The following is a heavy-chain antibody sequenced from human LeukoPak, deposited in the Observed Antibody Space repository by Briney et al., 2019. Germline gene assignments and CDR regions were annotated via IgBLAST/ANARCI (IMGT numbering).Heavy chain of an antibody. CDR2: ISGSGGST. Sequence: GGSLRLSCAASGFTFSSYSMNWVRQAPGKGLEWVSAISGSGGSTYYADSVKGRFTISRDNSKNTLYLQMNSLRAEDTAVYYCAKRTLWFGEFYFDYWGQGTLVTVSS. CDR1: GFTFSSYS. J-gene: IGHJ4*02. CDR3: AKRTLWFGEFYFDY. D-gene: IGHD3-10*01. V-gene: IGHV3-23*01.